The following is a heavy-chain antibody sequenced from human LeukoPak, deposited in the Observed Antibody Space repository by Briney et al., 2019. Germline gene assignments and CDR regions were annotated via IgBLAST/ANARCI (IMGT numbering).Heavy chain of an antibody. CDR1: GYTFTGYD. CDR2: MNPNSGNT. D-gene: IGHD5-18*01. V-gene: IGHV1-8*01. J-gene: IGHJ4*02. Sequence: GASVKVSCKASGYTFTGYDINWVRQATGQGLEWMGWMNPNSGNTGYAQKFQGRVTMTRNTSISTAYMELSSLRSEDTAVYYCASSTSYSYGLFDYWGQGTLVTVSS. CDR3: ASSTSYSYGLFDY.